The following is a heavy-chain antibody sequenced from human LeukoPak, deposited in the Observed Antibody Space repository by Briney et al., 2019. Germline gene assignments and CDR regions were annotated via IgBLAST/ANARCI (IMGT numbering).Heavy chain of an antibody. CDR3: ARASFYYDSSGYYNYFDY. Sequence: GGSLRLSCAASGFTVSSNYMSWVRQAPGKGLEWVSVIYSGGSTYYADSVKGRFTISRDNSKNTLYLQMNSLRAEDTAVYYCARASFYYDSSGYYNYFDYWGQGTLVTVSS. D-gene: IGHD3-22*01. CDR2: IYSGGST. V-gene: IGHV3-66*01. CDR1: GFTVSSNY. J-gene: IGHJ4*02.